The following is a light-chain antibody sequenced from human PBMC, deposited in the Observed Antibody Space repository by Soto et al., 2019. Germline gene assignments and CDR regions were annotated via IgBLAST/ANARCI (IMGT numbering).Light chain of an antibody. V-gene: IGKV1-39*01. Sequence: DIQMTQSPSSLPASVGDRVTITCRASQSISSYLYWYQQKPGKAPKLLIYGASSLHSGVPSRFGGSGSATDFTLTISSLQPEDFETYFCQPSYSNPRTLAQGTKVDIK. CDR3: QPSYSNPRT. J-gene: IGKJ1*01. CDR1: QSISSY. CDR2: GAS.